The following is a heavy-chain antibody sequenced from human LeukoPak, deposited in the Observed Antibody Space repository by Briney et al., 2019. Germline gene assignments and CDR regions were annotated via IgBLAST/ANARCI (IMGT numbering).Heavy chain of an antibody. D-gene: IGHD5/OR15-5a*01. CDR1: GYTFTGYY. CDR3: ARGDHVRIYAESAFDI. Sequence: ASVKVSRKASGYTFTGYYMHWVRQAPGQGLEWMGWINPNSGGTNYAQKFQGRVTMTRDTSTSTVYMELSSLRSEDTAVYYCARGDHVRIYAESAFDIWGQGTMVTVSS. J-gene: IGHJ3*02. CDR2: INPNSGGT. V-gene: IGHV1-2*02.